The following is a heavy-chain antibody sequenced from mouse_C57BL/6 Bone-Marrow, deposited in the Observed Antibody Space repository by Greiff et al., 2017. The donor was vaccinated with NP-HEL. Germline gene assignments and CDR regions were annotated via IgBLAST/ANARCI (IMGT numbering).Heavy chain of an antibody. J-gene: IGHJ1*03. CDR2: IYPRSGNT. Sequence: VKLMESGAELARPGASVKLSCKASGYTFTSYGISWVKQRTGQGLEWIGEIYPRSGNTYYNEKFKGKATLTADKSSSTAYMELRSLTSEDSAVYFCAREGMIKGYFDVWGTGTTVTVSS. V-gene: IGHV1-81*01. CDR3: AREGMIKGYFDV. D-gene: IGHD2-4*01. CDR1: GYTFTSYG.